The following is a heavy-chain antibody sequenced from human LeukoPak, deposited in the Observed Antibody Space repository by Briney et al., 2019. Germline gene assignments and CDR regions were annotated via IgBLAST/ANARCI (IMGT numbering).Heavy chain of an antibody. CDR1: GFTFSSYA. J-gene: IGHJ3*01. Sequence: PGGSLRLSCAASGFTFSSYAMSWVRQAPGKGLEWVSAISGSGGSTYYADSVKGRFTISRDNSKNTLYLQMNSLRAEDTAVYYCARDQGYCTSASCRGDAFDVWGQGSMISVSS. CDR2: ISGSGGST. D-gene: IGHD2-2*01. CDR3: ARDQGYCTSASCRGDAFDV. V-gene: IGHV3-23*01.